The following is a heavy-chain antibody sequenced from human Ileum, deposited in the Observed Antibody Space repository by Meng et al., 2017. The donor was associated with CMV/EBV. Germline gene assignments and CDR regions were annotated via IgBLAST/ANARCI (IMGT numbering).Heavy chain of an antibody. CDR2: IKWSGGSK. D-gene: IGHD7-27*01. V-gene: IGHV3-20*03. Sequence: GLSFEEYGMSGGRQAPGKGLEWVSGIKWSGGSKRYADYVKGRFTISRDSAKSSLYLQMNSLRAEDTALYYCARGFSVTGDLETGGDCWGQGTLVTVSS. CDR3: ARGFSVTGDLETGGDC. CDR1: GLSFEEYG. J-gene: IGHJ4*02.